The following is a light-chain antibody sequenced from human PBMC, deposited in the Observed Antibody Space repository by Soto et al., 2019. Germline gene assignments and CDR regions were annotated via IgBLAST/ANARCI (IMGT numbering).Light chain of an antibody. CDR3: AAWDATLDGYG. Sequence: QSALTQPRSVSGSPGQSITISCSGTSSDVGGYNYVSWYQQHPGKAPKLIIYDVTKRPSGVPDRFSGSKSGNTASLTISGLQAEDEADYYCAAWDATLDGYGFGTGTKVTVL. CDR2: DVT. CDR1: SSDVGGYNY. J-gene: IGLJ1*01. V-gene: IGLV2-11*01.